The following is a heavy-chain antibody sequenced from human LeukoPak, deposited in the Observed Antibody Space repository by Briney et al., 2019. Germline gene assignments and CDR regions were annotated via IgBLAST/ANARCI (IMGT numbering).Heavy chain of an antibody. Sequence: GGSLRLSCAASKFTFDDYGMSWVRQAPGKGLEWVSSISSSSSYIYYTDSLKGRFTISRDNAKNSLYLQMNSLRAEDTAVYYCASASLSGSLLPRDCWGQGTLVTVSS. J-gene: IGHJ4*02. CDR1: KFTFDDYG. CDR2: ISSSSSYI. V-gene: IGHV3-21*01. CDR3: ASASLSGSLLPRDC. D-gene: IGHD1-26*01.